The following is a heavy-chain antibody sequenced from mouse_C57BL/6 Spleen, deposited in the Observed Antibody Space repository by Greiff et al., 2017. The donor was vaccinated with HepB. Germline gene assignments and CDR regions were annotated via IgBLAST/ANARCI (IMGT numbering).Heavy chain of an antibody. Sequence: VKLQESGAELARPGASVKMSCKASGYTFTSYTMHWVKQRPGQGLEWIGYINPSSGYTKYNQKFKDKATLTADKSSSTAYMQLSSLTSEDSAVYYCAREETTVVAPDYWGQGTTLTVSS. CDR2: INPSSGYT. CDR1: GYTFTSYT. D-gene: IGHD1-1*01. J-gene: IGHJ2*01. CDR3: AREETTVVAPDY. V-gene: IGHV1-4*01.